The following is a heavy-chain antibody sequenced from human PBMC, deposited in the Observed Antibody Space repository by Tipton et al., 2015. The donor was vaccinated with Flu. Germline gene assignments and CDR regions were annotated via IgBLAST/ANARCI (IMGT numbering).Heavy chain of an antibody. D-gene: IGHD3-10*01. CDR1: GGSISSSSYY. CDR3: ARDRLLWFGELFPDY. J-gene: IGHJ4*02. CDR2: IYYSGRT. Sequence: TLSLTCTVSGGSISSSSYYWGWIRQPPGKGLEWIGSIYYSGRTYYNPSLKSRVTISVDTSKNQFSLKLSSVTAADTAVYYCARDRLLWFGELFPDYWGQGTLVTVSS. V-gene: IGHV4-39*07.